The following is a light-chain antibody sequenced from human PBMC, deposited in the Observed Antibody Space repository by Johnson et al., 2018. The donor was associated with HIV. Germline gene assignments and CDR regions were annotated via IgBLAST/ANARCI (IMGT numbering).Light chain of an antibody. J-gene: IGLJ1*01. CDR3: AAWDHGLGAHYV. Sequence: QSVLTQPPSVSAAPGQKVTISCSGSSSNIGSNYVSWYQQLPGTAPKLLIYDKTTRPSGIPDRFSASKSGPSATLDITGPQTGDEADYSCAAWDHGLGAHYVFGTGTKVTVL. CDR1: SSNIGSNY. CDR2: DKT. V-gene: IGLV1-51*01.